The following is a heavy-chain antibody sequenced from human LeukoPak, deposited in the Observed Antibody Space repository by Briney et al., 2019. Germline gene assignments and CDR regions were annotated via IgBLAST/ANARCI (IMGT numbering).Heavy chain of an antibody. Sequence: SETLSLTCTVSGGSISSYYWSWIRQPPGKGLEWIGYIYCSGSTNYNPSLKSRVTISVDTSKNQFSLKLSSVTAADTAVYYCARGYCGGDCYLYYFDYWGQGTLVTVSS. CDR3: ARGYCGGDCYLYYFDY. J-gene: IGHJ4*02. CDR2: IYCSGST. V-gene: IGHV4-59*08. CDR1: GGSISSYY. D-gene: IGHD2-21*02.